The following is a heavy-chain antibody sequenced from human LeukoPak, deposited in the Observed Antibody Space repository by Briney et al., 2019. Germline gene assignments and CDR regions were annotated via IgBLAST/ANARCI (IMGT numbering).Heavy chain of an antibody. CDR1: GGSISSGNHY. CDR3: AREDRYCSSTSCYTWDY. D-gene: IGHD2-2*02. CDR2: SYYSGST. J-gene: IGHJ4*02. Sequence: SETLSLTCSVSGGSISSGNHYWGWIRQPPGKGLEWIGSSYYSGSTYYNPSLESRVTISVDTSKNQFSLKLSSVTAADTAVYYCAREDRYCSSTSCYTWDYWGQGNLVIVSS. V-gene: IGHV4-39*02.